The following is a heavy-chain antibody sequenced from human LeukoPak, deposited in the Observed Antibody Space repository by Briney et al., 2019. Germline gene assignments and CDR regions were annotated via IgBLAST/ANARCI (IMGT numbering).Heavy chain of an antibody. CDR3: ARDRRLGKGAPGYIAAAGDQFDY. CDR1: GGTFSSYA. Sequence: GASVKVSCKASGGTFSSYAISWVRQAPGQGLEWMGGIIPIFGTANYAQKFQGRVTITADESTSTAYMELSSLRSEDTAVYYCARDRRLGKGAPGYIAAAGDQFDYWGQGTLVTVSS. V-gene: IGHV1-69*01. J-gene: IGHJ4*02. D-gene: IGHD6-13*01. CDR2: IIPIFGTA.